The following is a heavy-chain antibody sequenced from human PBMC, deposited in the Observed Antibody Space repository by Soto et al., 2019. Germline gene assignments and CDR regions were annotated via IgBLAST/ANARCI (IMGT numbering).Heavy chain of an antibody. V-gene: IGHV3-74*01. Sequence: LRLSCAASGFTFDTYWMNWVRQAPGKGPEWLSGINSDGTISSYADSVKGRFAISRDNSRNTLYLQMNSLTAEDTAVYYCANGRATYGLLTHDYWGQGTLVTVSS. CDR3: ANGRATYGLLTHDY. CDR1: GFTFDTYW. CDR2: INSDGTIS. J-gene: IGHJ4*02. D-gene: IGHD3-10*01.